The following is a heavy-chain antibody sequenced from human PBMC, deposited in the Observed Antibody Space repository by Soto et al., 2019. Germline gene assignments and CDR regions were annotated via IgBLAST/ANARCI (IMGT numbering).Heavy chain of an antibody. CDR1: GGSVSSGSYY. J-gene: IGHJ6*02. V-gene: IGHV4-61*01. Sequence: QVQLQESGPGLVKPSETLSLTCTVSGGSVSSGSYYWSWIRQPPGKGLEWIGYIYYSGSTNYNPSXXGRVTISVDTXXNXFXXKLSSVTAADTAVYYCARDRCSGGSCTPLDYGMDVWGQGTTVTVSS. CDR2: IYYSGST. CDR3: ARDRCSGGSCTPLDYGMDV. D-gene: IGHD2-15*01.